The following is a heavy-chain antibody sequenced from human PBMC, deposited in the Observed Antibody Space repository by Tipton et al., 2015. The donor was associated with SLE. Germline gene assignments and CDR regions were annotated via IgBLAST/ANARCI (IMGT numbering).Heavy chain of an antibody. Sequence: SLRLSCQGSGFVFGYYGVAWVRQAPGKGLEWVANIKQDGSEIYYVDSVKGRFTISRDNAKNSLYLQMNSLRVEDTALYYCATDGASFEYWGQGTLVIVSS. J-gene: IGHJ4*02. CDR2: IKQDGSEI. CDR3: ATDGASFEY. D-gene: IGHD3-10*01. CDR1: GFVFGYYG. V-gene: IGHV3-7*01.